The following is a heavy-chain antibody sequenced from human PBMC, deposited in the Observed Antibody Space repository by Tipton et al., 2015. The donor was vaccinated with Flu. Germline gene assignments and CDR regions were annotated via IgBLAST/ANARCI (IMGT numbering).Heavy chain of an antibody. CDR1: GGSFSGHY. Sequence: GLVKPSETLSLTCAVYGGSFSGHYRTWIRQPPGKGLEWIGEINHSGSTNYNPSLKSRVTISVDTSKNQFSLKVTSLTAADTAVYYCARGSDNANVYLDYWGRGTLVTVSS. D-gene: IGHD1-1*01. V-gene: IGHV4-34*01. J-gene: IGHJ4*02. CDR3: ARGSDNANVYLDY. CDR2: INHSGST.